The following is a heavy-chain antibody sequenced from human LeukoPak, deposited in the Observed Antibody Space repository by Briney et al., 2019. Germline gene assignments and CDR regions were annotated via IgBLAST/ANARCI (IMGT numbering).Heavy chain of an antibody. CDR1: GFTFSSYG. V-gene: IGHV3-30*18. J-gene: IGHJ4*02. D-gene: IGHD3-22*01. Sequence: GGSLRLSCAASGFTFSSYGMHWVRQAPGKGLEWVAVISYDGSNKYYADSAKGRFTISRDNSKNTLYLQMNSLRAEDTAVYHCAKAVREYYYDSSGYYPDYWGQGTLVTVSS. CDR2: ISYDGSNK. CDR3: AKAVREYYYDSSGYYPDY.